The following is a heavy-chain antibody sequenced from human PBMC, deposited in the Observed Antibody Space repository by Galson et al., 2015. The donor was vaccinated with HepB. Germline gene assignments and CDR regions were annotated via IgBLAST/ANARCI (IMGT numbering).Heavy chain of an antibody. CDR3: ARALRDSSGWHSFDY. D-gene: IGHD6-19*01. V-gene: IGHV3-30-3*01. CDR2: ISYDGSNK. Sequence: SLRLSCAASGFTFSSYAMHWVRQAPGKGLEWVAVISYDGSNKYYADSVKGRFTISRDNSKNTLYLQMNSLRAEDTAVYYCARALRDSSGWHSFDYWGQGTLVTVSS. J-gene: IGHJ4*02. CDR1: GFTFSSYA.